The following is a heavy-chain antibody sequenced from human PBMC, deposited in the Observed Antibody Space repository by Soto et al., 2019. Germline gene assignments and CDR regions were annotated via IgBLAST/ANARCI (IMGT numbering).Heavy chain of an antibody. D-gene: IGHD1-26*01. CDR1: GGSFSDDF. CDR2: INHSGSA. V-gene: IGHV4-34*01. J-gene: IGHJ4*02. Sequence: PSETLSVTCDVYGGSFSDDFWTWIRQTPGKGLQWIGQINHSGSANYNPSLKSRVTISVHTSSSQFSLELSSVTAADTAVYYCARGLISASHYSGGWYYFDSWGQGTQVT. CDR3: ARGLISASHYSGGWYYFDS.